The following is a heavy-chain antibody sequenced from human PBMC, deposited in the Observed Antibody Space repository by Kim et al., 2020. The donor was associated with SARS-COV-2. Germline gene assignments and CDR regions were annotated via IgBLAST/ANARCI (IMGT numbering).Heavy chain of an antibody. V-gene: IGHV3-23*01. CDR1: GFTLSNNA. CDR3: GGHGALSY. J-gene: IGHJ4*02. Sequence: GGSLRLSCAASGFTLSNNAMTWVRQAPGKGLEWVSDIRGGGDRYYADSVKGRFTFSRDDSQNVLFLQMDSMRADDTALYYCGGHGALSYWGQGTLVTVSS. D-gene: IGHD3-16*02. CDR2: IRGGGDR.